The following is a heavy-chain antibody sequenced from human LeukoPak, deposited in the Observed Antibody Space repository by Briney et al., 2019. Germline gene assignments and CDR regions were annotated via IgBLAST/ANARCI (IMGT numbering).Heavy chain of an antibody. D-gene: IGHD5-24*01. CDR3: AKAWGDGYNPPPFDY. CDR1: GFTFSSYG. CDR2: ISGSGGST. V-gene: IGHV3-23*01. J-gene: IGHJ4*02. Sequence: GGTLRLSCAASGFTFSSYGMSWVRQAPGKGLEWVSAISGSGGSTYYADSVKGRFTISRDNSKNTLYLQMNSLRAEDTAVYYCAKAWGDGYNPPPFDYWGQGTLVTVSS.